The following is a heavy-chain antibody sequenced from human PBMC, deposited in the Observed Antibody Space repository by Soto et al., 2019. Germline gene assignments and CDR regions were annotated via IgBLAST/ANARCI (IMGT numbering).Heavy chain of an antibody. Sequence: SETLSLTCTVSGGSISNFYWSWIRQPPGKGLEWIGYIYYGGSTNYNPSLKSRVTISVDTSKNQFSLKLSSVTAADSAVYYCARGWGGAFDIWGQGTMVTVSS. CDR1: GGSISNFY. V-gene: IGHV4-59*01. CDR2: IYYGGST. D-gene: IGHD3-10*01. CDR3: ARGWGGAFDI. J-gene: IGHJ3*02.